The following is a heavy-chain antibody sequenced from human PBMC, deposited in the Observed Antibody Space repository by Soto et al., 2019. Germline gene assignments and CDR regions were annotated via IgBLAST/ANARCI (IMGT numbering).Heavy chain of an antibody. CDR1: GYTFTSYY. CDR3: ARVGVVRGVSTASAHFDF. D-gene: IGHD3-10*01. V-gene: IGHV1-46*03. Sequence: QVQLVQSGAEVKKPGASVKVSCKASGYTFTSYYMHWVRQAPGQGLEWMGIINLNSGSTSYAQKFQGRVTMTRDTSTNKVYLELSRLRSEETAVFYCARVGVVRGVSTASAHFDFWGQGTLVTVSS. J-gene: IGHJ4*02. CDR2: INLNSGST.